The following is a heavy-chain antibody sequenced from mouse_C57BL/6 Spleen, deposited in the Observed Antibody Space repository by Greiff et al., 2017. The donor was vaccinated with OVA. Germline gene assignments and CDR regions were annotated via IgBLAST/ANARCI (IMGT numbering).Heavy chain of an antibody. V-gene: IGHV1-9*01. Sequence: VQLQQSGAELMKPGASVKLSCKATGYTFTGYWIEWVKQSPGHGLEWIGEILTGSGSTTYNEKFKGKATFTDDTSTNTAYMQLSSLTNEDSAIYYYARTYGNYDHWGQGTTLTVSS. CDR2: ILTGSGST. D-gene: IGHD2-1*01. J-gene: IGHJ2*01. CDR1: GYTFTGYW. CDR3: ARTYGNYDH.